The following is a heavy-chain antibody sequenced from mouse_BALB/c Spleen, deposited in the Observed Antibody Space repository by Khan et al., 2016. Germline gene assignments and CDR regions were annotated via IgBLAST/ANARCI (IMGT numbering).Heavy chain of an antibody. V-gene: IGHV3-2*02. D-gene: IGHD2-1*01. J-gene: IGHJ2*01. CDR3: TVYGNSLYYLHY. CDR2: ISYSGST. Sequence: EVQLQESGPGLVKPSHSLSLTCTVTGYTITSDYAWNWIRQFAGNKLEWMGYISYSGSTSYNPSLKSRISITRDTSKNQFFLQLNSVTTEDTATYHGTVYGNSLYYLHYWGQGTTLTVSS. CDR1: GYTITSDYA.